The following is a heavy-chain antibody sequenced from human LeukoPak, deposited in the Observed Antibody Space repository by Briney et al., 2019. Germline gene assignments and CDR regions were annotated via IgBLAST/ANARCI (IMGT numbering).Heavy chain of an antibody. CDR3: ARIYYYGSREGPYYYYGMDV. V-gene: IGHV4-59*01. CDR2: IYYSGST. Sequence: KPSETLSLTCTVSGGSISSYYWSWIRQPPGKGLEWIGYIYYSGSTNYNPSLKSRVTISVDTSKNQFSLKLSSVTAADTAVYYCARIYYYGSREGPYYYYGMDVWGQGTTATVSS. CDR1: GGSISSYY. D-gene: IGHD3-10*01. J-gene: IGHJ6*02.